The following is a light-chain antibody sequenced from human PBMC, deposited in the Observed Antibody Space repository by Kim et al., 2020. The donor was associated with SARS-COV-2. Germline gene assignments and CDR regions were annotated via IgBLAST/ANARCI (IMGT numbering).Light chain of an antibody. V-gene: IGKV3-20*01. Sequence: SAGGRGALTSRGQERVISTYLAWDQHKTGQAPRLLIFGASTRGTRIPDRCNGSGSGTDFTLTISKVEPEDFAVYYCQKYGRAPRNFGQGTKVDIK. CDR2: GAS. CDR3: QKYGRAPRN. CDR1: ERVISTY. J-gene: IGKJ2*01.